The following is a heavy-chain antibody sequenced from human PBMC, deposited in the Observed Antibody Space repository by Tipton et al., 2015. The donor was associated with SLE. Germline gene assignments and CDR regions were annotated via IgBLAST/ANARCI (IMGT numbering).Heavy chain of an antibody. CDR3: ARGDLQQGPYYLDY. CDR1: GFSFSNYW. Sequence: SLRLSCAASGFSFSNYWIQWVRQAPGKGLVWVSHINGDWSTTSYADSAKGRFSISRDNAENTVYLQLSSVTAEDTAVYYCARGDLQQGPYYLDYWGQGTLVTVSS. V-gene: IGHV3-74*01. CDR2: INGDWSTT. D-gene: IGHD2-21*02. J-gene: IGHJ4*02.